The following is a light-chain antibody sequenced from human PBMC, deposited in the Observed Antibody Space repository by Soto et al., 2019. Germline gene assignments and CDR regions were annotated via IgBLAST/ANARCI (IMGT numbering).Light chain of an antibody. J-gene: IGKJ5*01. CDR1: ETIITN. CDR2: GSS. V-gene: IGKV3-15*01. CDR3: QQYSNWPPAIT. Sequence: EIVLTQSPATLSVSPGERATVSCRATETIITNLAWFQRKPGQPPRLLIYGSSTRATGVPDRFSGSGSGTEFTLIISSLQSEDVALYYCQQYSNWPPAITFGQGTRLEI.